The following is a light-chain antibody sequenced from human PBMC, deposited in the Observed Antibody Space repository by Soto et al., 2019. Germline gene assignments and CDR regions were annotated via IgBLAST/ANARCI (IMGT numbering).Light chain of an antibody. CDR3: QKYNNWPPLT. CDR1: QRVSSN. J-gene: IGKJ4*01. Sequence: EIVMTQSQATLSVSPGERATLSCRASQRVSSNLAWYQQKPGQAPSLLIYGASTRATGIPARFSGSGSGTEFTLTISSLQSEDFAVYYCQKYNNWPPLTFGGGTKVEIK. CDR2: GAS. V-gene: IGKV3-15*01.